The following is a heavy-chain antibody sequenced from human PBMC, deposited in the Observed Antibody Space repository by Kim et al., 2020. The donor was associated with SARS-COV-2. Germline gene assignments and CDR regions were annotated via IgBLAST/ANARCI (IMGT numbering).Heavy chain of an antibody. CDR3: TRDPSRRSDD. Sequence: AESVKGRFTISRDDAKKEVYLQMNSLRDEDMGVYYCTRDPSRRSDDWGQGTLVAVSS. V-gene: IGHV3-11*04. J-gene: IGHJ4*02.